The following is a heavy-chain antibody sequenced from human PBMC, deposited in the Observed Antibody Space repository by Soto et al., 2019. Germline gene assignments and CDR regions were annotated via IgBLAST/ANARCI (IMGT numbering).Heavy chain of an antibody. V-gene: IGHV1-69*13. CDR1: GGTFSSYA. Sequence: ASVKVSCKASGGTFSSYAISWVRQAPGQGLEWMGGIIPIFGTANYAQKFQGRVTITADESTSTAYMELSSLRSEDTAVYYCARRGYYYGSGGYYGMDVWGQGTTVTSP. CDR3: ARRGYYYGSGGYYGMDV. D-gene: IGHD3-10*01. J-gene: IGHJ6*02. CDR2: IIPIFGTA.